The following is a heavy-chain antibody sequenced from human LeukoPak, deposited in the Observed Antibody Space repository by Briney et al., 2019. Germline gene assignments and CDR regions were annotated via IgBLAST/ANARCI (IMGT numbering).Heavy chain of an antibody. CDR3: AKSWDLLDSHYYTDV. V-gene: IGHV3-30*02. D-gene: IGHD1-1*01. CDR1: GFTFSNYG. J-gene: IGHJ6*03. CDR2: IRFDGSNE. Sequence: GGSLRLSCAASGFTFSNYGMHWVRQAPRKGLEWVAFIRFDGSNEYYTDSVKGRFTISRDDSKNTLYLQMNSLRAEDTAMYYCAKSWDLLDSHYYTDVRGKGTTVTVSS.